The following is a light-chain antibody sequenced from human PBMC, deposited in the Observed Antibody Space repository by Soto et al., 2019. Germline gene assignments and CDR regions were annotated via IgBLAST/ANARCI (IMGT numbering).Light chain of an antibody. CDR2: AAS. CDR1: QSVSVNS. CDR3: QQYGGSPFT. Sequence: EIVLTQSPGTLSLSPGERATLSCRASQSVSVNSLAWYQQKGGQAPRLLIYAASTRATGVPDRFSGIGSGTDFALTISRXETDDSAVYYCQQYGGSPFTFGPGTKVDIK. J-gene: IGKJ3*01. V-gene: IGKV3-20*01.